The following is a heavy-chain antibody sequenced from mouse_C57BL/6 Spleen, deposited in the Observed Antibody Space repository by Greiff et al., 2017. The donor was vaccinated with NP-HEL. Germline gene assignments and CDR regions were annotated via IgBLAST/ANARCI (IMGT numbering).Heavy chain of an antibody. CDR3: ARIYYGYDSHYFDY. V-gene: IGHV5-17*01. CDR2: ISSGSSTI. CDR1: GFTFSDYG. Sequence: EVHLVESGGGLVKPGGSLKLSCAASGFTFSDYGMHWVRQAPEKGLEWVAYISSGSSTIYYADTVKGRFTISRDNAKNTLFLQMTSLRSEDTAMYYCARIYYGYDSHYFDYWGQGTTLTVSS. D-gene: IGHD2-2*01. J-gene: IGHJ2*01.